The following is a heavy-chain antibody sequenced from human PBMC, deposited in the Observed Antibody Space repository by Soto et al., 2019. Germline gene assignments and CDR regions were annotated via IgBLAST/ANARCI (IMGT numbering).Heavy chain of an antibody. J-gene: IGHJ4*02. CDR2: IYYSGST. CDR1: GGSISSGDYY. Sequence: ASETLSLTCTVSGGSISSGDYYWSWIRQPPGKGLEWIGYIYYSGSTYYNPSLKSRVTISVDTSKNQFSLKLSSVTAADTAVYYCARERIPNYYDSSGYQHYFDYWGQGTLVTVSS. D-gene: IGHD3-22*01. V-gene: IGHV4-30-4*01. CDR3: ARERIPNYYDSSGYQHYFDY.